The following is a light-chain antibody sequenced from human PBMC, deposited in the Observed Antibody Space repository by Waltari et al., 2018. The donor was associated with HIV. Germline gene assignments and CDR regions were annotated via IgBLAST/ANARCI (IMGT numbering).Light chain of an antibody. J-gene: IGLJ1*01. CDR1: SSNIGAGYE. Sequence: QSVLTQPPSVSGAPGQRVTISCTGRSSNIGAGYEVHWYQQLPGTAPKLLIYGNNNRPSGVPDRFSASKSDTSASLTITGLQAEHEGDYYCQSYDSDLGGSYVFGTGTKVSVL. CDR3: QSYDSDLGGSYV. V-gene: IGLV1-40*01. CDR2: GNN.